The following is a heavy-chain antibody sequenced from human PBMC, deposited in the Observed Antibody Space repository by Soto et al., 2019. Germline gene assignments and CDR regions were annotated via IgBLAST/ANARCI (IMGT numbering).Heavy chain of an antibody. D-gene: IGHD1-7*01. V-gene: IGHV1-18*01. J-gene: IGHJ5*02. CDR2: ISAYNGNT. CDR1: GYTFTSYG. Sequence: QVQLVQSGAEVKKPGASVKVSCKASGYTFTSYGISWVRQAPGQGLEWMGWISAYNGNTNYAQKLQDRVTMTTDTSTSKAYMELRSLISDDTAVYYCARDLGGDNWNYAWFDPWGQGTLVTVSS. CDR3: ARDLGGDNWNYAWFDP.